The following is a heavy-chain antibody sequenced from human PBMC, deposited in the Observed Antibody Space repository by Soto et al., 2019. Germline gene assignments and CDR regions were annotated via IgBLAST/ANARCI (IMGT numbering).Heavy chain of an antibody. CDR1: GYTFTSYG. V-gene: IGHV1-18*01. Sequence: ASVKVSCKASGYTFTSYGISWVRQAPGQGLEWMGWISAYNGNTNYAQKLQGRVTMTTDTSTSTVYMELSSLRSEDTAVYFCATRGYCSGGSCYSVIDYWGQGTLVTVSS. CDR2: ISAYNGNT. D-gene: IGHD2-15*01. J-gene: IGHJ4*02. CDR3: ATRGYCSGGSCYSVIDY.